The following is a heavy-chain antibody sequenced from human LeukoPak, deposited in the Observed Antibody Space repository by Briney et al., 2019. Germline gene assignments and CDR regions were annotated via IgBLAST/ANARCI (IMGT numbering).Heavy chain of an antibody. Sequence: GGSLRLSCAASGFTFSTYWMIWVRQAPGKGLEWVANIKQDGNEKYYVDSVKGRFTTSRDNAKNSLFLQMNSLRAEDTAVYYCVRGGKWGSFDHWGQGTLVTVSS. CDR1: GFTFSTYW. J-gene: IGHJ4*02. CDR2: IKQDGNEK. CDR3: VRGGKWGSFDH. D-gene: IGHD3-16*01. V-gene: IGHV3-7*01.